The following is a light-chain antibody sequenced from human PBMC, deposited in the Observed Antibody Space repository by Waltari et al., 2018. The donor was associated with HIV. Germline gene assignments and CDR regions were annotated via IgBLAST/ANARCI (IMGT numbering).Light chain of an antibody. CDR3: SSYGDSLRVL. CDR1: RRDIGAYDS. Sequence: QSALTQPPSASGSLGQSVTISCTGPRRDIGAYDSVSWFQPHPRRAPKPLLYEVTRRPSTVSDRFSGSRSGSTAFLTVAGLQPDDEATYFCSSYGDSLRVLFGGGTNVTVL. J-gene: IGLJ3*02. V-gene: IGLV2-8*01. CDR2: EVT.